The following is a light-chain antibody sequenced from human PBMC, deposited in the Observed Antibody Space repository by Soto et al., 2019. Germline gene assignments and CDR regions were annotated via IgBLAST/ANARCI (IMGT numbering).Light chain of an antibody. CDR3: QQCYSSPRT. V-gene: IGKV1-39*01. Sequence: DIQMTQSPSTLSASVGDRVTITCRASQSISTYLNWYQQKVGRAPTLLIYAAFSLQSGVPSRFSGGGSGTDFTLTSGSLQPEDFAMYFCQQCYSSPRTFGQGTKVEIK. CDR1: QSISTY. J-gene: IGKJ1*01. CDR2: AAF.